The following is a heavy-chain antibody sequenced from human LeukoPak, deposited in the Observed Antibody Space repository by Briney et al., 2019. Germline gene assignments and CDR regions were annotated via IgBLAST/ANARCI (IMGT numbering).Heavy chain of an antibody. Sequence: GGSRRLSCAAAGFSVINYGINWGRQAPGKGLGWVLAIGGTDGTTFYAAFVKGRFTISRDNSRNTLYLQMNSLRAEDTAVYYCTKRIDGAGSYYIDFWGQGTVVTVSS. D-gene: IGHD3-10*01. CDR3: TKRIDGAGSYYIDF. CDR1: GFSVINYG. J-gene: IGHJ4*02. CDR2: IGGTDGTT. V-gene: IGHV3-23*01.